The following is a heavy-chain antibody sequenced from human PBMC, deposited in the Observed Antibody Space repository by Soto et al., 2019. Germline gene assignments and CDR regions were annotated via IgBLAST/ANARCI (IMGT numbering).Heavy chain of an antibody. CDR3: VRGGGLLRFLEWLPAYAMDV. CDR1: GFTFSSYW. Sequence: PGGSLRLSCAASGFTFSSYWMHWVRQVPGKGLVWVSRINSEGSITTYADSVKGRCTISRDNAKNMLYLQMNSLRGEDTAVYYCVRGGGLLRFLEWLPAYAMDVWGQGTTVTVSS. J-gene: IGHJ6*02. D-gene: IGHD3-3*01. V-gene: IGHV3-74*03. CDR2: INSEGSIT.